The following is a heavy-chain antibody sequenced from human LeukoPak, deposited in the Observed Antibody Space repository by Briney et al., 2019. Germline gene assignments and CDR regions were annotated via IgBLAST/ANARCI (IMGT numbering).Heavy chain of an antibody. CDR3: ARKQYGDYAPFDP. Sequence: SETLSLTCAVYGGSFSGYYWSWIRQPPGKGLEWIGEINHSGSTNYNPSLKSRVTISVDTSKNQFSLKLSSVTAADTAVYYCARKQYGDYAPFDPWGQGTVVTVSS. CDR1: GGSFSGYY. D-gene: IGHD4-17*01. J-gene: IGHJ5*02. V-gene: IGHV4-34*01. CDR2: INHSGST.